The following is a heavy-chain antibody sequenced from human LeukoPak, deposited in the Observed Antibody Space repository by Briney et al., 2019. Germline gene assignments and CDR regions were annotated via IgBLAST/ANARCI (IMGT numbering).Heavy chain of an antibody. J-gene: IGHJ4*02. Sequence: PGRSLRLSCAASGFTVNNNYMSWVRQAPGKGLEWVSVIYSGGSTYYADSVKGRFTISRDNSKNTLYLQMNSLRADDTAVYYCAKDWRSGYWGQGTLVTVSS. CDR1: GFTVNNNY. CDR3: AKDWRSGY. D-gene: IGHD1-1*01. CDR2: IYSGGST. V-gene: IGHV3-53*01.